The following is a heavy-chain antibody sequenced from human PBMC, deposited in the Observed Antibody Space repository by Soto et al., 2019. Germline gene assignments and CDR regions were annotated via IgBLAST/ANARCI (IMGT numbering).Heavy chain of an antibody. CDR3: ARHVYYDVLKKNY. CDR2: IYPGNSDT. CDR1: GYSFTNYW. J-gene: IGHJ4*02. Sequence: GESQKISCKGSGYSFTNYWIGWVRQMPGKGLEWMGIIYPGNSDTRYSPSFQGQVTISADTSISTAYLEWSSLKASDTAIYYCARHVYYDVLKKNYWGQGTLVTVSS. D-gene: IGHD3-9*01. V-gene: IGHV5-51*01.